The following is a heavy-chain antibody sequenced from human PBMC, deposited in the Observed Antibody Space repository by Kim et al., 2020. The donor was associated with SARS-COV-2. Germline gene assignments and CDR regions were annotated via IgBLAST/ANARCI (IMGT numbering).Heavy chain of an antibody. V-gene: IGHV1-69*01. CDR2: A. CDR3: ARESLNHYFDY. J-gene: IGHJ4*02. Sequence: ANYAQKFQGRVTITADESTSTAYMELSSLRSEDTAVYYCARESLNHYFDYWGQGTLVTVSS.